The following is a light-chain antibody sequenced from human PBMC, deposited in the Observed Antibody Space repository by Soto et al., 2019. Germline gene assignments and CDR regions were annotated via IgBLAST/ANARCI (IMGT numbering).Light chain of an antibody. CDR3: GSYTTSSNYV. CDR1: ISDVGSYNY. Sequence: SVLTQPASVSGSPGQSITISCTGTISDVGSYNYVSWYQQYPGKAPKLMIYDVSTRPSGVSDRFSGSKSGNTASLTISGLRAEDEADYYCGSYTTSSNYVFGTGTKVNVL. J-gene: IGLJ1*01. CDR2: DVS. V-gene: IGLV2-14*03.